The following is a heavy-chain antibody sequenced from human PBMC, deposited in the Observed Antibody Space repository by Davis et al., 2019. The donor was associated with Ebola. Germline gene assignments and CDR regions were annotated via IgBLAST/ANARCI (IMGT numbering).Heavy chain of an antibody. J-gene: IGHJ4*02. CDR2: LYHGGGT. Sequence: SETLSLTCTVSGGSISTYYWSWIRQPPGKGLEWIGNLYHGGGTNYSPSLKSRLTISVDTSKNQFSLKLTSVTGADTAVYYCAREVAYASDFWGQGTLVTVSS. CDR1: GGSISTYY. D-gene: IGHD4-17*01. CDR3: AREVAYASDF. V-gene: IGHV4-59*01.